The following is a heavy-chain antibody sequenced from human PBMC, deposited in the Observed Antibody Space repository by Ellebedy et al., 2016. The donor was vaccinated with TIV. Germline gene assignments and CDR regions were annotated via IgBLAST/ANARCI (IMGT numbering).Heavy chain of an antibody. J-gene: IGHJ3*02. CDR3: TRTYSGFEADDGFDI. D-gene: IGHD5-12*01. CDR1: GDSVSSNSVT. V-gene: IGHV6-1*01. Sequence: SQTLSLTCAISGDSVSSNSVTWIWIRQSPSRGLEWLGRTYYRTKWYSDYAVSVKSRIIINPDTTKNQFSLQLNSVTPEDTAVYYCTRTYSGFEADDGFDIWGQGTMVIVSS. CDR2: TYYRTKWYS.